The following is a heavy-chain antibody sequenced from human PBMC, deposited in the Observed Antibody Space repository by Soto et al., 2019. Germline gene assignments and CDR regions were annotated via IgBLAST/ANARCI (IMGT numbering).Heavy chain of an antibody. CDR3: ARDKSWYSNQSYYYYGMDV. CDR1: GGTFSSYA. V-gene: IGHV1-69*13. CDR2: IIPIFGTA. Sequence: SVKVSCKASGGTFSSYAISWVRQAPGQGLEWMGGIIPIFGTANYAQKFQGRVTITADESTSTAYMELSSLRSEDTAVYYCARDKSWYSNQSYYYYGMDVWGQGTTDTVSS. D-gene: IGHD4-4*01. J-gene: IGHJ6*02.